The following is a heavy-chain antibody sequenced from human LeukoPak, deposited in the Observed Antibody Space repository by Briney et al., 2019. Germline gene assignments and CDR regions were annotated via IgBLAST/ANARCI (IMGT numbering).Heavy chain of an antibody. CDR3: ARGIRFLEWLSPMDV. D-gene: IGHD3-3*01. V-gene: IGHV1-2*02. CDR2: MRPNSGGR. CDR1: GSTFTSYY. Sequence: GTSVKVSCKASGSTFTSYYMHWVRQPPGPGLEWMGWMRPNSGGRNYAQKFQSRVTMTRGTSISTAYMELSRLRSDHTAVYYCARGIRFLEWLSPMDVWGKGTTVTVSS. J-gene: IGHJ6*03.